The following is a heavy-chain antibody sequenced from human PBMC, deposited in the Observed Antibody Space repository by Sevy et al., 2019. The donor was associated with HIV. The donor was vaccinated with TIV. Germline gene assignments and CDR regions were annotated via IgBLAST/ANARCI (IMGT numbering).Heavy chain of an antibody. CDR1: GFTFRNDG. CDR3: ARDPGYNYLFYYFDD. J-gene: IGHJ4*02. D-gene: IGHD5-18*01. Sequence: GGSLRLSCAASGFTFRNDGMHWVRQAPGKGLEWVAVIWYHGSNKEYADSVKGRFTISRDNSKNTLYLEMNSLRAEDTAVYYCARDPGYNYLFYYFDDWGQGTLVTVSS. CDR2: IWYHGSNK. V-gene: IGHV3-33*01.